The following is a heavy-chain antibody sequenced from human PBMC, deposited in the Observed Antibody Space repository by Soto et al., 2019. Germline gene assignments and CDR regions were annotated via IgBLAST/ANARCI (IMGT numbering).Heavy chain of an antibody. V-gene: IGHV5-51*01. D-gene: IGHD3-3*01. CDR3: ARQGGRVADFWGGYYPPYYYYYMDV. CDR2: IYPGDSDT. Sequence: PGESLKISCKGSGYSFTSYWIGWVRQMPGKGLEWMGIIYPGDSDTRYSPSFQGQVTISADKSISTAYLQWSSLKASDTAMYYCARQGGRVADFWGGYYPPYYYYYMDVWGKGTTVTVSS. CDR1: GYSFTSYW. J-gene: IGHJ6*03.